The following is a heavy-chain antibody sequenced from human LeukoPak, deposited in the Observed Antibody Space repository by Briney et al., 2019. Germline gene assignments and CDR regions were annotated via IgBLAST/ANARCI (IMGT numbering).Heavy chain of an antibody. V-gene: IGHV3-48*03. CDR1: GFTFSSYE. CDR2: ISSSGSTI. J-gene: IGHJ4*02. D-gene: IGHD2-21*02. Sequence: PGGSLRLSCAASGFTFSSYEMNWVRQAPGKGLEWVSYISSSGSTIYYADSVKGRFTISRDNSKNTLYLQMNSLRAEDTAVYYCAKDPTPYCGGDCYPDYFDYWGQGTLVTVSS. CDR3: AKDPTPYCGGDCYPDYFDY.